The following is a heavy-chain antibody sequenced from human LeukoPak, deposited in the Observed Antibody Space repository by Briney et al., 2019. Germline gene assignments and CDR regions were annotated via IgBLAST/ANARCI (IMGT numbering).Heavy chain of an antibody. D-gene: IGHD1-26*01. CDR1: GCTFSSYA. CDR3: AKAYSGSLTQH. Sequence: GRSLRLSCAASGCTFSSYAMSWVPQAPGKGLEWVSAISGSGGSTYYADSVKGRFTISRDNSKNTLYLQMNSLRAEDTAVYYCAKAYSGSLTQHWGQGTLVTVSS. J-gene: IGHJ1*01. CDR2: ISGSGGST. V-gene: IGHV3-23*01.